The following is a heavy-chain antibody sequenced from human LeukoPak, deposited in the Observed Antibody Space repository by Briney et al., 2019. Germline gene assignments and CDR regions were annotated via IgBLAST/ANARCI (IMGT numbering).Heavy chain of an antibody. CDR2: INWNGGST. D-gene: IGHD5-12*01. CDR1: GFTFDDYG. Sequence: SGGSLRLSCAASGFTFDDYGMSWVRQAPGKGLEWVSGINWNGGSTGYADSVKGRFTISRDNSKNTLYLQMNSLRAEDTAMYYCAKDRGGYDSDTYYYYMDVWGKGTTVTISS. CDR3: AKDRGGYDSDTYYYYMDV. J-gene: IGHJ6*03. V-gene: IGHV3-20*04.